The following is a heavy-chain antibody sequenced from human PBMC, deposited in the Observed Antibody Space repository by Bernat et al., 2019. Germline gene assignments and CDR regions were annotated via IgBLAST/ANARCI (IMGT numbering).Heavy chain of an antibody. Sequence: QVQLVESGGGVVQPGRCLRLSCAASGSTFSSYGMHWVRQAPGKGLEWVAVISYDGSNKYYADSVKGRFTISRDNSKNTLYLQMNSLRAEDTAVYYCAKDPMFWSGYSDNWGQGTLVTVSS. CDR3: AKDPMFWSGYSDN. CDR1: GSTFSSYG. V-gene: IGHV3-30*18. J-gene: IGHJ4*02. CDR2: ISYDGSNK. D-gene: IGHD3-3*01.